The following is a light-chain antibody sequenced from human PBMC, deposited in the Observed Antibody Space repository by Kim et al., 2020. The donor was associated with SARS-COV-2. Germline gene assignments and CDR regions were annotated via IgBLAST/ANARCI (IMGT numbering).Light chain of an antibody. CDR1: GLRSYD. J-gene: IGLJ3*02. CDR2: GKN. CDR3: NSRDNDGKVV. Sequence: ALGQTSTITCQGEGLRSYDASWYHQKAGQAPVLVIYGKNDRPSGIPDRFSGSRSGNTASLTITGAQAEDAADYYCNSRDNDGKVVFGGGTKVTVL. V-gene: IGLV3-19*01.